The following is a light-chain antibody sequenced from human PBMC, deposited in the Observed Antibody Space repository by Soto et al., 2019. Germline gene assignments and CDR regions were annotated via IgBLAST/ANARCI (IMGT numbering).Light chain of an antibody. CDR1: QSLLNSDGYNC. V-gene: IGKV2-28*01. CDR3: VEALQTLT. J-gene: IGKJ2*01. Sequence: DIVMTQSPLSLPVTPGEAASISCRSSQSLLNSDGYNCLEWYLQRPGQSPQLLIYLGSNRASGVPERISGSGSGTNFTLKISRVGAEDVGVDYCVEALQTLTFGQGTKLEIK. CDR2: LGS.